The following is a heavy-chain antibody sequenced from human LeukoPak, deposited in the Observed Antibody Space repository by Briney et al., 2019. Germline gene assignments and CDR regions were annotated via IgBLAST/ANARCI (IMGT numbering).Heavy chain of an antibody. CDR2: INHSGST. J-gene: IGHJ4*02. CDR3: ARGNRGYSYGGPYDY. D-gene: IGHD5-18*01. V-gene: IGHV4-34*01. Sequence: PSETLSLTCAVYGGSFSGYYWSWIRPPPGKGLEWIGEINHSGSTNYNPSLKSRVTISVDTSKNRFSLKLSSVTAADTAVYYCARGNRGYSYGGPYDYWGQGTLVTVSS. CDR1: GGSFSGYY.